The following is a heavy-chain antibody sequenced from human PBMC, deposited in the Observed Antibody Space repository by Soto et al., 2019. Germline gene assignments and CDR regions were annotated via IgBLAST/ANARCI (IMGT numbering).Heavy chain of an antibody. Sequence: QVQLVESGGGLVKPGGSLRLTCAVSGFTFSGYYMTWIRQAPGKGLEWISYFSSSGATISYADSVKGRFTVSRDNARNSLYLQMNSLRVEDTAVYYCAIGRGGLSEDWGQGTLVTVSS. CDR2: FSSSGATI. CDR1: GFTFSGYY. CDR3: AIGRGGLSED. V-gene: IGHV3-11*01. D-gene: IGHD3-3*01. J-gene: IGHJ4*02.